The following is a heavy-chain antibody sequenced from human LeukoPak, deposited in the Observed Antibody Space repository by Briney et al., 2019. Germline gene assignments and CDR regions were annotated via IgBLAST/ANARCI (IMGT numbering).Heavy chain of an antibody. J-gene: IGHJ4*02. D-gene: IGHD1-7*01. CDR2: ISSSGYTI. CDR1: GFTFSSYP. Sequence: GGSLRLSCAASGFTFSSYPMNWVRKAPGKGLEWLSYISSSGYTIYYADSVKGRFTISRDNAKNSLYLQMNSLRAEDTALYYCAKDISGTTAYWGQGTLVTVSS. CDR3: AKDISGTTAY. V-gene: IGHV3-48*04.